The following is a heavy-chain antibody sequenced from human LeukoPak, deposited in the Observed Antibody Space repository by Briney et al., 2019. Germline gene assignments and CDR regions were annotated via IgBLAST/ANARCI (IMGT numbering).Heavy chain of an antibody. Sequence: GGSLRLSCAASGFTFINHWMHWVRQAPGKGLVWVSYINSDGTGISYTDSVKGRFTISRDNAKNTLYLQMNSLRAEDTAVYYCGRGGPGIGVDFWGQGTLVTVSS. J-gene: IGHJ4*02. D-gene: IGHD3-16*01. V-gene: IGHV3-74*01. CDR2: INSDGTGI. CDR3: GRGGPGIGVDF. CDR1: GFTFINHW.